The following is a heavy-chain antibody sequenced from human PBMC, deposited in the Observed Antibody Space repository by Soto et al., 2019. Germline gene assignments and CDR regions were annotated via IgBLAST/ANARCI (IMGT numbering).Heavy chain of an antibody. J-gene: IGHJ4*02. Sequence: SETLSLTCTVSGGSISSSSYYWGWIRQPPGKGLEWIGSIYSSGSTSFNPSLESRVAMSVDTSKNHFSLNLSSVTAADMAVYYCAREGSYSAYNFAHGIQLWSFDFWGQGALVTVSS. CDR1: GGSISSSSYY. CDR3: AREGSYSAYNFAHGIQLWSFDF. V-gene: IGHV4-39*07. CDR2: IYSSGST. D-gene: IGHD5-12*01.